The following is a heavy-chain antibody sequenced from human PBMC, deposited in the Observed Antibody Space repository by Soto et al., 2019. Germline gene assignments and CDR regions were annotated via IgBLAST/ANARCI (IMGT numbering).Heavy chain of an antibody. D-gene: IGHD3-3*01. V-gene: IGHV3-9*01. CDR2: ISWNSDST. J-gene: IGHJ4*02. Sequence: EAQLVESGGGLVQPGRSLRLSCVGSGFIFDDFAIHWVRQAPGKGLEWVSGISWNSDSTGYADSVKGRFTISRDNAKNALYLQMNSLRVEDTALYYCTKVGGLYDFWSGPLHFDLWGQGTRVTVSS. CDR1: GFIFDDFA. CDR3: TKVGGLYDFWSGPLHFDL.